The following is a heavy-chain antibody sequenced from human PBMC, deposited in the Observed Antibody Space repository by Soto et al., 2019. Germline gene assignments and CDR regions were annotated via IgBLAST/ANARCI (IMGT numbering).Heavy chain of an antibody. CDR2: IYPGDSDT. CDR3: ARLDTAMVTPYYYYGMDV. D-gene: IGHD5-18*01. V-gene: IGHV5-51*01. CDR1: GYSFTSYW. J-gene: IGHJ6*02. Sequence: PGESLKISCKGSGYSFTSYWIGWVRQMPGKGLEWMGIIYPGDSDTRYSPSFQGQVTISADKSISTAYLQWSSLKASDTAMYYCARLDTAMVTPYYYYGMDVWGQGTTVTVS.